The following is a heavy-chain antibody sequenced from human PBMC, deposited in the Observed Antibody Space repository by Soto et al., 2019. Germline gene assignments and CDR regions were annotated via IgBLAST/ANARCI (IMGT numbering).Heavy chain of an antibody. V-gene: IGHV4-30-4*01. CDR1: GGSISSGDYY. CDR2: IYYSGST. J-gene: IGHJ4*02. D-gene: IGHD6-19*01. CDR3: ARVSVAVAGGYYFDY. Sequence: SETLSLTCTVSGGSISSGDYYWSWIRQPPGKGLEWIGYIYYSGSTYYNPSLKSRVTISVDTSKNQFSLKLSSVTAADTAVYYCARVSVAVAGGYYFDYWGQGTLVTVS.